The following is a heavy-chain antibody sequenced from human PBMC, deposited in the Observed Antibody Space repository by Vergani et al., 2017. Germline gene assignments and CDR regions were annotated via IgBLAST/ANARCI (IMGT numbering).Heavy chain of an antibody. D-gene: IGHD6-19*01. Sequence: QVQLVQSGAEVKKPGSSVKVSCKASGGTFSSYAISWVRQAPGQGLEWMGGIIPIFGIANYAQKFQGRVTITADKSTSTPCMELSSLRSEDTAVYYCARAAVAGQAKYFDYWGQGTLVTVSS. V-gene: IGHV1-69*17. CDR1: GGTFSSYA. CDR2: IIPIFGIA. CDR3: ARAAVAGQAKYFDY. J-gene: IGHJ4*02.